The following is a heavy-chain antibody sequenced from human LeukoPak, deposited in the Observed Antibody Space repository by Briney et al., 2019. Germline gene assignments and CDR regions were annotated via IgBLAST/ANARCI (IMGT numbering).Heavy chain of an antibody. D-gene: IGHD3-22*01. CDR1: GGSISSSSYY. Sequence: PSETLSLTCTVSGGSISSSSYYWGWIRQPPGKGLEWIGSIYYSGSTYYNPSLKSRVTISVDTSKNQFSLKLSSVTAADTAVYYCARLPYYYDSSGYGYWGQGTLVTVSS. J-gene: IGHJ4*02. CDR2: IYYSGST. V-gene: IGHV4-39*07. CDR3: ARLPYYYDSSGYGY.